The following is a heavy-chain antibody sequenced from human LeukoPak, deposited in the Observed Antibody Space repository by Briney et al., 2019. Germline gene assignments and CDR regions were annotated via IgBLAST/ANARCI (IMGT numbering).Heavy chain of an antibody. Sequence: GGSLRLSCAASGFIFSSFSMNWVRQAPGKGLEWVACITHDGRKTYHAESVKGRFTISRDDSKNTIYLQMSSLTPEDTAVYYCARNEAAWGQGTTVTVSS. CDR1: GFIFSSFS. D-gene: IGHD6-25*01. J-gene: IGHJ3*01. CDR3: ARNEAA. CDR2: ITHDGRKT. V-gene: IGHV3-30*04.